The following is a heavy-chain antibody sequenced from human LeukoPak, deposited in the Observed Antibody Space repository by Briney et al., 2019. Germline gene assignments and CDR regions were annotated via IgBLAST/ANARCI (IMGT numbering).Heavy chain of an antibody. D-gene: IGHD2-15*01. J-gene: IGHJ5*02. CDR2: IYYSGST. Sequence: SETLSLTCTVSGGSISSYYWSWIRQPPGKGLEWIGYIYYSGSTNYNPSLKSRVTISVDTSKNQFSLKLSSVTAADTAVYYCARATFVVVVAATGVWFDPWGQGTLVTVSS. CDR3: ARATFVVVVAATGVWFDP. V-gene: IGHV4-59*01. CDR1: GGSISSYY.